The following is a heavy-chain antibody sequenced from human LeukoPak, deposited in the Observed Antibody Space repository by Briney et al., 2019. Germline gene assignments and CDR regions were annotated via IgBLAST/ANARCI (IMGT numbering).Heavy chain of an antibody. CDR2: IYPGDSDT. Sequence: KNGESLKISCKGSGYSINTYWIGWVRQMPGKGLEWMGLIYPGDSDTRYSPSFQGQVTISADKSISTAYLQWSSLKASDTAMYYCATMTNYVIAYWGQGTLVTVSS. CDR3: ATMTNYVIAY. J-gene: IGHJ4*02. CDR1: GYSINTYW. V-gene: IGHV5-51*01. D-gene: IGHD3-16*01.